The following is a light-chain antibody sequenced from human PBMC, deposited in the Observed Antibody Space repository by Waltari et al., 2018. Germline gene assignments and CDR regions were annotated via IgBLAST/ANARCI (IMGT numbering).Light chain of an antibody. CDR1: TSNIGTNT. J-gene: IGLJ3*02. CDR3: ATWDDSLSGRV. CDR2: ANY. V-gene: IGLV1-44*01. Sequence: QSVLTQPPSTSGTPGQTVTISCSGSTSNIGTNTVTWYQLLPGTAPKTVIFANYHRPSGVPDRFSASKSGTSASLVISRLQSEDEADYFCATWDDSLSGRVFGGETKVTVL.